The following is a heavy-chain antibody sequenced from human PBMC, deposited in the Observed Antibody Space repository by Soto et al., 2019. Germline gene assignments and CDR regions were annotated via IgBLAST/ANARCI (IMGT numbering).Heavy chain of an antibody. Sequence: SETLSLTCSVSGESINSGGYYWSWIRHHPGKGLEWIGYIYDSESAYYNPSLKSRVTISMDTSKNHFAMRLSSVTAADTAVYYWARASSSSSAADYWGQGTQVTVSS. D-gene: IGHD6-6*01. V-gene: IGHV4-31*03. CDR1: GESINSGGYY. CDR3: ARASSSSSAADY. CDR2: IYDSESA. J-gene: IGHJ4*02.